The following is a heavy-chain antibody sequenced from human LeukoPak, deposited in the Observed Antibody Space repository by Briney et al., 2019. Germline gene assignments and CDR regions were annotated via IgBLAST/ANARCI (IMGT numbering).Heavy chain of an antibody. D-gene: IGHD6-19*01. CDR3: ARITGYSSGWYDYWFDP. CDR1: GYTFTSYG. CDR2: INPNSGGT. V-gene: IGHV1-2*02. J-gene: IGHJ5*02. Sequence: ASVKVSCKASGYTFTSYGISWVRQAPGQGLEWMGWINPNSGGTNYAQKFQGRVTMTRDTSISTAYMELSRLRSDDTAVYYCARITGYSSGWYDYWFDPWGQGTLVTVSS.